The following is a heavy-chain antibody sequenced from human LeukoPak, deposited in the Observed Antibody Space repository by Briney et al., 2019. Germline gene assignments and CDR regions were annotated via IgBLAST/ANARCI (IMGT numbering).Heavy chain of an antibody. CDR1: GGSISSYY. D-gene: IGHD2-2*01. V-gene: IGHV4-59*01. Sequence: SETLSLTCTVSGGSISSYYWSWIRQPPGKGLEWIGYIYYSGSTNYNPSLKSRVTISVDTSKNQFSLKLSSVTAADTAVYYCAVVPAAMRSRWFDPWGQGTLVTVSS. CDR3: AVVPAAMRSRWFDP. CDR2: IYYSGST. J-gene: IGHJ5*02.